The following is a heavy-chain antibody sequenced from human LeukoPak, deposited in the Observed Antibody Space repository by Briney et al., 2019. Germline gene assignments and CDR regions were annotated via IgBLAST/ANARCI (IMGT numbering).Heavy chain of an antibody. CDR2: ISAYSGNT. Sequence: ASVKVSCKASGYIFTNYGISWVRQAPGQGLEWVGWISAYSGNTNYAQKLQGRVTITTDTSTSTAYMELRSLRSDDTAVYYCATEEGYCSSTSCYFCCWGQGTLVTVSS. CDR3: ATEEGYCSSTSCYFCC. D-gene: IGHD2-2*01. J-gene: IGHJ4*02. CDR1: GYIFTNYG. V-gene: IGHV1-18*01.